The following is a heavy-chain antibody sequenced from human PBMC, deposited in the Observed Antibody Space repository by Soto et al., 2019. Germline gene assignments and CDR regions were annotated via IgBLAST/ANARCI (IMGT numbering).Heavy chain of an antibody. CDR2: INAGNGNT. J-gene: IGHJ6*02. CDR3: AREDYGDYVTRGMDV. V-gene: IGHV1-3*05. Sequence: QVQLVQSGAEEKKPGASVKVSCKASGYTFTSYAMHWVRQAPGQRLEWMGWINAGNGNTKYSQKFQGRVTITRDTSASTAYMELSSLRSEDTAVYYCAREDYGDYVTRGMDVWGQGTTVTVSS. CDR1: GYTFTSYA. D-gene: IGHD4-17*01.